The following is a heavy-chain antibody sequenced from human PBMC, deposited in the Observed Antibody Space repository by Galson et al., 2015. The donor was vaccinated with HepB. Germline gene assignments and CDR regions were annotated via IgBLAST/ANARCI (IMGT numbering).Heavy chain of an antibody. CDR3: AKDGSRDGYTWAYYYYMDV. V-gene: IGHV3-23*01. CDR2: ISGSGVST. Sequence: SLRLSCAASGFTFNIYAMSWVRQAPGKGLEWVSGISGSGVSTYYADSVKGRFTISRDNSKNTLYLQMNSLRVEDTAVYYCAKDGSRDGYTWAYYYYMDVWGKGTTVTVSS. J-gene: IGHJ6*03. D-gene: IGHD3-16*01. CDR1: GFTFNIYA.